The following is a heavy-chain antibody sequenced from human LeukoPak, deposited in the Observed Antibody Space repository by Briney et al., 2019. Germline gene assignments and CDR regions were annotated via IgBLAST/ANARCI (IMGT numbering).Heavy chain of an antibody. D-gene: IGHD3-22*01. CDR1: GGSISSGSYY. CDR2: IYTSGST. V-gene: IGHV4-61*02. Sequence: SQTLSLTCTVSGGSISSGSYYWSWIRQPAGKGLEWIGRIYTSGSTNYNPSLKSRVTISVDTSRNQFSLKLSSVTAADTAVCYCARDPGVIVAPWAFDIWGQGTMVTVSS. J-gene: IGHJ3*02. CDR3: ARDPGVIVAPWAFDI.